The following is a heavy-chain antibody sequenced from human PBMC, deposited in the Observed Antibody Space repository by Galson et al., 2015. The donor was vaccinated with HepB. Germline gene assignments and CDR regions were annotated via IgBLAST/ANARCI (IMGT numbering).Heavy chain of an antibody. Sequence: SLRLSCAASGFTFSSYSMNWVRQAPGKGLEWVSYISSSSSTVYYADSVKGRFTISRDNAKNSLYLQMNSLRAEDTAVYYCAKGPEGYYDSSGYYGYWGQGTLVTVSS. J-gene: IGHJ4*02. CDR2: ISSSSSTV. V-gene: IGHV3-48*01. CDR1: GFTFSSYS. D-gene: IGHD3-22*01. CDR3: AKGPEGYYDSSGYYGY.